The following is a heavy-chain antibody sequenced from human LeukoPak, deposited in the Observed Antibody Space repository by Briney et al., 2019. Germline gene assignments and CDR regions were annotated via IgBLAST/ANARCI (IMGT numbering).Heavy chain of an antibody. Sequence: GGSLRLSCAASGFTFSSYAMHWVRQAPGKGLEWVAVISYDGSNKYYADSVKGRFTISRDNSKNTLYLQMNSLRAEDTAVYYCAKDRAVGLNLDAFDIWGQGTMVTVSS. J-gene: IGHJ3*02. V-gene: IGHV3-30-3*01. CDR3: AKDRAVGLNLDAFDI. CDR1: GFTFSSYA. CDR2: ISYDGSNK.